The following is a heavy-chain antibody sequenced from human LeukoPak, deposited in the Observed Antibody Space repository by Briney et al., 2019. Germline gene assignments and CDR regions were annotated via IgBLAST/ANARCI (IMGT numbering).Heavy chain of an antibody. D-gene: IGHD3-22*01. V-gene: IGHV1-46*01. Sequence: ASVKVSCKASGYTFTNYYMHWVRQAPGQGLEWMGIINPSGGSTSYAQKFQGRVTMTRDTSTSTIYMEVSSLRSDDTAVYYCARGHYDSSGYYYEEDYWGQGTLVTVSS. CDR2: INPSGGST. CDR1: GYTFTNYY. J-gene: IGHJ4*02. CDR3: ARGHYDSSGYYYEEDY.